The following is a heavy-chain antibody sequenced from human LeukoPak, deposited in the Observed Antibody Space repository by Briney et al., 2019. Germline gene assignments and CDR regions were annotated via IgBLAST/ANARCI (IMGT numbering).Heavy chain of an antibody. CDR2: IYYSGST. J-gene: IGHJ6*03. Sequence: SETLSLTCTVSGGSISSYYWSWIRQPPGKGPEWIGYIYYSGSTNYNPSLKSRVTISVDTSKNQFSLKLSSVTAADTAVYYCARSGGGSYFDYYYYMDVWGKGTTVTVSS. D-gene: IGHD1-26*01. V-gene: IGHV4-59*01. CDR1: GGSISSYY. CDR3: ARSGGGSYFDYYYYMDV.